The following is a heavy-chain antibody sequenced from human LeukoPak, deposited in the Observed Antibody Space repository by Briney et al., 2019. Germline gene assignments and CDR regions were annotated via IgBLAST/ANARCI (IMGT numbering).Heavy chain of an antibody. D-gene: IGHD3-10*01. CDR3: ARGRLGGNS. V-gene: IGHV4-59*08. Sequence: PSETLSLTCTVSGGSLTNYYWNWIRQPPGKGLEWIGSIYYSGSTNYNPSLKSRVTMSVDTSKNQFSLQLNSVTAADTAVYYCARGRLGGNSWGQGTLVTVSS. CDR2: IYYSGST. CDR1: GGSLTNYY. J-gene: IGHJ4*02.